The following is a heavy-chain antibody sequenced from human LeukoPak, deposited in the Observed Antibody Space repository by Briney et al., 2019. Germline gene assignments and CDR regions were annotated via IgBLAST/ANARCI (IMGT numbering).Heavy chain of an antibody. J-gene: IGHJ3*02. CDR2: INHGGST. V-gene: IGHV4-34*01. CDR1: GGSFSGYY. Sequence: SETLSLTCAVYGGSFSGYYWSWIRQPPGKGLEWIGEINHGGSTNYNPSLKSRVTISVDTSKNQFSLKLSSVTAADTAVYYCMRVGYGSGNPPGGFDSWGQGTMVTVSS. CDR3: MRVGYGSGNPPGGFDS. D-gene: IGHD3-10*01.